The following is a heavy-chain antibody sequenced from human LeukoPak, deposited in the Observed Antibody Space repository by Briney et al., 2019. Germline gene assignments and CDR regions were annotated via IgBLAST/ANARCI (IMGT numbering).Heavy chain of an antibody. CDR2: ISGSNSYI. D-gene: IGHD1-26*01. CDR3: ARGLRYSGRTTGGAFDI. J-gene: IGHJ3*02. CDR1: GFTFNSYS. V-gene: IGHV3-21*01. Sequence: GGSLRLSCAASGFTFNSYSMNWVRQAPGKGLEWVSSISGSNSYIYYADSMKGRFTISRDNAKNSLYLQMNSLRAEDTAVYYCARGLRYSGRTTGGAFDIWGQGTMVTVSS.